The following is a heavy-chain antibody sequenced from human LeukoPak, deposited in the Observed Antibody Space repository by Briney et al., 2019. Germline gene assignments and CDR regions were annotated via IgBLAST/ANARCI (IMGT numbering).Heavy chain of an antibody. V-gene: IGHV3-21*01. D-gene: IGHD3-22*01. CDR2: ISSSSSYI. CDR1: GFPFSSYW. CDR3: ARDLYYDSSGYYPEGLFDY. Sequence: GGSLRLSCVASGFPFSSYWMNWVRQAPGKGLEWVSSISSSSSYIYYEDSVKGRFTISRDNTKNSLYLQMNSLRAEDTAVYYCARDLYYDSSGYYPEGLFDYWGQGTLVTVSS. J-gene: IGHJ4*02.